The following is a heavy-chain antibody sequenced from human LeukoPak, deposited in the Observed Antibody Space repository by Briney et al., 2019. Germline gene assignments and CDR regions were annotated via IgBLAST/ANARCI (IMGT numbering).Heavy chain of an antibody. J-gene: IGHJ4*02. D-gene: IGHD3-22*01. Sequence: ASVKVSCKASGYTFTGYYMHWVRQAPGQGLEWMGRINPNSGGTNYAQKFQGRVTMTRDTSISTAYMELSRLRSDDTAVYYCARDPLNGGYYYPVDYWGQGTLVTVSS. CDR3: ARDPLNGGYYYPVDY. V-gene: IGHV1-2*06. CDR2: INPNSGGT. CDR1: GYTFTGYY.